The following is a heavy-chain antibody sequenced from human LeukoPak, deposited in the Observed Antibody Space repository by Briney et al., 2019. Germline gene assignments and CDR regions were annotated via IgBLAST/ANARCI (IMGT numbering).Heavy chain of an antibody. D-gene: IGHD3-22*01. CDR2: INHSGST. Sequence: SETLSLTCAVYGGSFSGYYWSWIRQPPGKGLECIGEINHSGSTNYNPSLKSRVTISVDTSKNQFSLKLSSVTAADTAVYYCARGDSIYYDSSGYSYWGQGTLVTVSS. V-gene: IGHV4-34*01. CDR1: GGSFSGYY. J-gene: IGHJ4*02. CDR3: ARGDSIYYDSSGYSY.